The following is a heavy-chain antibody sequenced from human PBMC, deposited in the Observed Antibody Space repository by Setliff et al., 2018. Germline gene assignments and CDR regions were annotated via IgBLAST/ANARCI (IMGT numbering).Heavy chain of an antibody. D-gene: IGHD1-1*01. CDR2: IYPGDSDT. V-gene: IGHV5-51*01. CDR3: ARHMTWYNWNDFRDYYYLDV. CDR1: GYIFTNYW. J-gene: IGHJ6*03. Sequence: GESLKISCKASGYIFTNYWIGWVRQMPGKGLEWMGVIYPGDSDTRYSPSFQGQVTISADRSTGTAYLQWSRLKASDTAIYYCARHMTWYNWNDFRDYYYLDVWGKGTAVTVSS.